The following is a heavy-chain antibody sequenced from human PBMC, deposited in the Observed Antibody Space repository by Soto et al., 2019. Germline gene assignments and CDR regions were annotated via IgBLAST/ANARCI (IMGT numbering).Heavy chain of an antibody. CDR3: ARHLGSVAAFSYSYGMDV. V-gene: IGHV5-10-1*01. CDR2: IDPSDSYT. Sequence: GESLKISCQGSGYTFTSYWISWVRQMPGKGLEWMGRIDPSDSYTNYSPSFQGHVTISADKSISTAYLRWSSLKASDTAMYYCARHLGSVAAFSYSYGMDVWGQGTTVTVSS. D-gene: IGHD6-19*01. CDR1: GYTFTSYW. J-gene: IGHJ6*02.